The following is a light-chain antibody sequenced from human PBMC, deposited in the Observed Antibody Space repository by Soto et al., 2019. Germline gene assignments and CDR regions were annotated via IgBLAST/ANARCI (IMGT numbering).Light chain of an antibody. CDR2: AAS. Sequence: DIQMTQSPSSVSASLGDRVTITCRASQGIGVYLAWFQQKPGNVPKLLIYAASTLQSGVPSRFSGSGSGTDITLTISSLQHEDAATYYCQKYNSAPLTFGGGTKVEIK. CDR3: QKYNSAPLT. J-gene: IGKJ4*01. CDR1: QGIGVY. V-gene: IGKV1-27*01.